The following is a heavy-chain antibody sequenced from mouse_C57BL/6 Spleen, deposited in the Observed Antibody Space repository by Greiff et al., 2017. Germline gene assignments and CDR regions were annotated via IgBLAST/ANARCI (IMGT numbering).Heavy chain of an antibody. CDR3: ASYYGSRGDY. CDR2: IDPSDSYT. J-gene: IGHJ2*01. Sequence: QVHVKQPGAELVRPGTSVKLSCKASGYTFTSYWMHWVKQRPGQGLEWIGVIDPSDSYTNYNPKFKGKATLTVDTSSSTAYMQLSSLTSEDSAVYYCASYYGSRGDYWGQGTTLTVSS. V-gene: IGHV1-59*01. CDR1: GYTFTSYW. D-gene: IGHD1-1*01.